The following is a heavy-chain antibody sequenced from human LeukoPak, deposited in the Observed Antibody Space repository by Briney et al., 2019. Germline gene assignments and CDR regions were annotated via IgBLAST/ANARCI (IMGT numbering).Heavy chain of an antibody. J-gene: IGHJ4*02. CDR2: IIPIFGTA. D-gene: IGHD6-13*01. V-gene: IGHV1-69*06. Sequence: ASVKVSCKASGGTFSSYAISWVRQAPGQGLEWMGGIIPIFGTANYAQKSQGRVTITADKSTSTAYMELSSLRSEDTAVYYCARSLQLVYYFDYWGQGTLVTVSS. CDR3: ARSLQLVYYFDY. CDR1: GGTFSSYA.